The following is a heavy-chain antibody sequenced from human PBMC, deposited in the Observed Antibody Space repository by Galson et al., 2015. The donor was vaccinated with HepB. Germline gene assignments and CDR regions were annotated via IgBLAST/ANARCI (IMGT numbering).Heavy chain of an antibody. CDR2: IWYDGSNK. CDR3: ARDDYYDSSGYSDY. Sequence: SLRLSCAASGFTFSSYGMHWVRQAPGKGLEWVAVIWYDGSNKYYADSVKGRFTISRDNAKSSLYLQMNSLRAEDTAVYYCARDDYYDSSGYSDYWGQGTLVTVSS. D-gene: IGHD3-22*01. CDR1: GFTFSSYG. V-gene: IGHV3-33*08. J-gene: IGHJ4*02.